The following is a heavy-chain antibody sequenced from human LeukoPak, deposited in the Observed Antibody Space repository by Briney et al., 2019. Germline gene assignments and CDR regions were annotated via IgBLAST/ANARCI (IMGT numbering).Heavy chain of an antibody. V-gene: IGHV3-23*01. J-gene: IGHJ4*02. CDR3: AKDLSWGFDY. CDR1: GFTFTFYG. D-gene: IGHD3-16*01. CDR2: ISANGVGT. Sequence: PGGSLRLPCAASGFTFTFYGMSWVRQVPGKGLEWLSAISANGVGTYYADSVKGRFTISRDNSKNTLYLQMSRLRAEDTAVYYCAKDLSWGFDYWGQGTLVTVSS.